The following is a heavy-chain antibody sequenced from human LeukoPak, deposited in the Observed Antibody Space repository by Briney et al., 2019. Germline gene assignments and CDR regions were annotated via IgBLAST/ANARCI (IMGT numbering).Heavy chain of an antibody. J-gene: IGHJ6*02. CDR2: IIPILGIA. V-gene: IGHV1-69*04. CDR1: GGTFSSYA. CDR3: ARDNPRTTGYYYGMDV. Sequence: ASVRVSCKASGGTFSSYAISWVRQAPGQGLEWMGRIIPILGIANYAQKFQGRATITADKSTSTAYMELSSLRSEDTTVYYCARDNPRTTGYYYGMDVWGQGTTVTVSS. D-gene: IGHD1-1*01.